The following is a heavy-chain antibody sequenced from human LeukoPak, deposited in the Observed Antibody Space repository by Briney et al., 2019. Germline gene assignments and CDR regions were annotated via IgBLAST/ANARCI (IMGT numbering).Heavy chain of an antibody. D-gene: IGHD3-10*01. CDR3: AMANTMDDAFDI. Sequence: AASVNVSCKASGYTCTGYYMHWVRQAPGQGLEWMGWINPNSGGTNYAQKFQGWVTMTRDTSISTAYMELSRLRSDDTAVYYCAMANTMDDAFDIWGQGTMVTVSS. V-gene: IGHV1-2*04. J-gene: IGHJ3*02. CDR1: GYTCTGYY. CDR2: INPNSGGT.